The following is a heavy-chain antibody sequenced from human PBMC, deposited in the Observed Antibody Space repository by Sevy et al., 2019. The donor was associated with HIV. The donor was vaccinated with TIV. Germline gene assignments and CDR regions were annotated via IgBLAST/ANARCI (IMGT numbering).Heavy chain of an antibody. CDR3: AAGVGASDFDY. V-gene: IGHV3-15*01. Sequence: GGSLRLSCVASGFTFSKAWMSWVRQAPGKGLEWVGGIKSKTDGATRDLAAPVKGRIIISRDDSKNTLYLQISNLKIEDTGVYFCAAGVGASDFDYWGQGTLVTVSS. J-gene: IGHJ4*02. CDR2: IKSKTDGATR. CDR1: GFTFSKAW. D-gene: IGHD1-26*01.